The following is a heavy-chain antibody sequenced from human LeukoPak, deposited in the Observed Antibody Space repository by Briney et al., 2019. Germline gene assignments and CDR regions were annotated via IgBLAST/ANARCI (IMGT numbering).Heavy chain of an antibody. CDR3: ARGEAVAGGGLFDY. CDR2: IYSGGST. CDR1: GFTVSSNY. Sequence: GGSLRLSCAASGFTVSSNYMSWVRQAPGKGLEWVSVIYSGGSTYYADSVKGRFTISRDNSKNTLYLQMNSLRAVDTAVYYCARGEAVAGGGLFDYWGQGTLVTVSS. J-gene: IGHJ4*02. D-gene: IGHD6-19*01. V-gene: IGHV3-53*01.